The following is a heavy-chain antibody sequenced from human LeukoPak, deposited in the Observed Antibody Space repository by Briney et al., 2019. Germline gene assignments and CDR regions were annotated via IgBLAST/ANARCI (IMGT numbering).Heavy chain of an antibody. CDR2: ISSSSAYI. CDR3: ARDSGVRDSIDY. J-gene: IGHJ4*02. V-gene: IGHV3-21*01. CDR1: GFTFSSCV. Sequence: GGSLRPSCAASGFTFSSCVMNWVRQAPGKGLEWVSSISSSSAYIYYADSVKGRFTISRDNAKNSLYLQMNSLRAEDTAVYYCARDSGVRDSIDYWGQGTLVTVSS. D-gene: IGHD3-10*01.